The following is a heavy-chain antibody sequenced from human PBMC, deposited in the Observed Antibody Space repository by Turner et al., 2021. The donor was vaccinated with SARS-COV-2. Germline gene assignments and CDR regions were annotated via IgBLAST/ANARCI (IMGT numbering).Heavy chain of an antibody. D-gene: IGHD6-13*01. CDR3: ARVGIAAAGPTFYYYYYGMDV. J-gene: IGHJ6*02. V-gene: IGHV3-74*01. CDR2: IEREGRST. Sequence: EVQLVESGGGLVQPGRSLRLSCAAPGFTFSSYWMHWVRQAPGKGLGWVSRIEREGRSTRYEDSVKGRFTISRDNAKNTLYLQMNSLRAEETAVYYCARVGIAAAGPTFYYYYYGMDVWGQGTTVTVSS. CDR1: GFTFSSYW.